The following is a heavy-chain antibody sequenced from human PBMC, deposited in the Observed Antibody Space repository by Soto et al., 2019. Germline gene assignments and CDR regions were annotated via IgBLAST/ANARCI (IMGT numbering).Heavy chain of an antibody. CDR2: IYHSVST. CDR3: ARVPDY. V-gene: IGHV4-30-2*01. CDR1: GGSISSGGYS. J-gene: IGHJ4*02. Sequence: QLQLLESGSGLVKPSQTLSLTCAGSGGSISSGGYSWGWIRQPPGKGLEWIGYIYHSVSTYYNPSLQSRVTISVDRSKNQFSLRLSSVTAADTAVYYCARVPDYWGQGTLVTVSS.